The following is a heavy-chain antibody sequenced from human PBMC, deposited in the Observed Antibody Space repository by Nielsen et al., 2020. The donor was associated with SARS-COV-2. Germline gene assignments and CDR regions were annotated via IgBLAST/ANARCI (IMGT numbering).Heavy chain of an antibody. CDR3: AKLFEYSSSPFDY. V-gene: IGHV3-9*01. CDR1: GFTFSDHY. D-gene: IGHD6-6*01. J-gene: IGHJ4*02. Sequence: SLKISCAASGFTFSDHYMTWIRQTPGKGLEWVSGISWNSGTIDYADSVKGRFTISRDNAKNSLYLQMNSLRAEDTALYYCAKLFEYSSSPFDYWGQGTLVTVSS. CDR2: ISWNSGTI.